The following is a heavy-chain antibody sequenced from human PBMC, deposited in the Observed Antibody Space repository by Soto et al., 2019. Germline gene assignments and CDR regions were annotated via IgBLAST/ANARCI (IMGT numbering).Heavy chain of an antibody. V-gene: IGHV1-18*01. Sequence: VKVSCKASGYTFTNFGVTWVRRAPGQGLEWMGWISAYTDTPNYAQKFQGRVTMTIDTSTSTAYMDLRSLTSDDTAVYYCARVIPGVEAWFDPCGQGTLVTVSS. J-gene: IGHJ5*02. CDR3: ARVIPGVEAWFDP. D-gene: IGHD2-2*01. CDR2: ISAYTDTP. CDR1: GYTFTNFG.